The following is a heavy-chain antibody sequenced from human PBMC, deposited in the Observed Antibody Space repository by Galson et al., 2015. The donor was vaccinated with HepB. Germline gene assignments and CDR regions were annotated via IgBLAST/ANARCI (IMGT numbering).Heavy chain of an antibody. CDR2: ISYDGSNK. CDR1: GFTFSSYG. J-gene: IGHJ4*02. V-gene: IGHV3-30*18. CDR3: AKGPNKWELLWGHDY. D-gene: IGHD1-26*01. Sequence: SLRLSCAASGFTFSSYGMHWVRQAPGKGLEWVAVISYDGSNKYYADSVKGRFTISRDNSKNTLYLQMNSLRAEDTAVYYCAKGPNKWELLWGHDYWGQGTLVTVSS.